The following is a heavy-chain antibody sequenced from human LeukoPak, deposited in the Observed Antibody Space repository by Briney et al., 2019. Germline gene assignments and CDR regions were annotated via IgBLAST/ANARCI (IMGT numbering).Heavy chain of an antibody. CDR1: GGSISSYY. J-gene: IGHJ6*03. CDR3: ASAAPYYYYMDV. D-gene: IGHD6-25*01. CDR2: IYTSGST. V-gene: IGHV4-4*09. Sequence: SETLSLTCTVSGGSISSYYWSWIRQPPGKGLEWIGYIYTSGSTNYNPSLKSRVTISVDTSKNQFSLRLSSVTAADTAVYYCASAAPYYYYMDVWGKGTTVTVSS.